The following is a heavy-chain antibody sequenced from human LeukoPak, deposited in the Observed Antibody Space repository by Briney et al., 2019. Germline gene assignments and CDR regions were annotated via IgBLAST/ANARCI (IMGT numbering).Heavy chain of an antibody. CDR1: GFSVSGYG. J-gene: IGHJ4*02. CDR2: MRFDGISE. D-gene: IGHD4-23*01. V-gene: IGHV3-33*01. Sequence: GGSLRLSCAASGFSVSGYGLHWVRQAPGKGLEWVAAMRFDGISEFYADSVKGRFTISRDNSRNTLDLQMNSLRGEDTAVYYCVGDPDYGGYSRFDYWGQGTLVTVSS. CDR3: VGDPDYGGYSRFDY.